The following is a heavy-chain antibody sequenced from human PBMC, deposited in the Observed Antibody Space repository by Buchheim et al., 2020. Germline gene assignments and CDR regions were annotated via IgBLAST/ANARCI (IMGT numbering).Heavy chain of an antibody. V-gene: IGHV3-7*01. CDR3: ARDIVVVVAASYYYYYGMDV. J-gene: IGHJ6*02. CDR1: GFTFSSYW. Sequence: EVQLVESGGGLVQPGGSLRLSCAASGFTFSSYWMSWVRQAPGKGLEWVANIKQDGSEKYYVDSVKGRFTISRDNAKKSLYLQMNSLRAEDTAVYYCARDIVVVVAASYYYYYGMDVWGQGTT. D-gene: IGHD2-15*01. CDR2: IKQDGSEK.